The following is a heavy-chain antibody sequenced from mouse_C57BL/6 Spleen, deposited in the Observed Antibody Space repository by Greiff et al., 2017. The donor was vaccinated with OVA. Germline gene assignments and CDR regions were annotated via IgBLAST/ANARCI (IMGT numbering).Heavy chain of an antibody. D-gene: IGHD6-5*01. CDR3: ARSYWDAMDY. CDR2: ISRGSSTI. Sequence: EVQLVESGGGLVKPGGSLKLSCAASGFTFSDYGMHWVRQAPEKGLEWVAYISRGSSTIYYADTVKGRFTISRDNAKNTLFLQMTSLRSEDTAMYYCARSYWDAMDYWGQGTSVTVSS. V-gene: IGHV5-17*01. J-gene: IGHJ4*01. CDR1: GFTFSDYG.